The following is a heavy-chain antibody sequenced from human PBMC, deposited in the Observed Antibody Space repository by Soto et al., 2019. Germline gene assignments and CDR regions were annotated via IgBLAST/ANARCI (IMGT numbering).Heavy chain of an antibody. V-gene: IGHV1-2*04. CDR2: INPNSGGT. J-gene: IGHJ6*02. CDR3: AREGYCSSTSCYNPLYYYYYYGMDV. CDR1: GYTFTGCY. D-gene: IGHD2-2*02. Sequence: ASVKVSCKASGYTFTGCYMHWVRQAPGQGLEWMGWINPNSGGTNYAQKFQGWVTMTRDTSISTAYMELSRLRSDDTAVYYCAREGYCSSTSCYNPLYYYYYYGMDVWGQGTTVTVSS.